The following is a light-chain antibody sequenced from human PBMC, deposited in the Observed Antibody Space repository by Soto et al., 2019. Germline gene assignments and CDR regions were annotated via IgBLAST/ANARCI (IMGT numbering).Light chain of an antibody. J-gene: IGLJ2*01. CDR1: SSDVGGYNY. CDR3: SSYAGSNTVV. V-gene: IGLV2-8*01. Sequence: QSALTQPPSASGSPGQSVTISCTGTSSDVGGYNYVSWYQQYPGKAPKFRIYEVNKRPSGVPDRFSGSKSGNTASLTVSGLQAEDEADYYCSSYAGSNTVVFGGGTKLTVL. CDR2: EVN.